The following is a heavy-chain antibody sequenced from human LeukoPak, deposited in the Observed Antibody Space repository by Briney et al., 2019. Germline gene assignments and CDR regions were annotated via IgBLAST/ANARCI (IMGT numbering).Heavy chain of an antibody. V-gene: IGHV1-8*01. CDR1: GYTFTSYD. CDR3: ARVLAARRRNYYYMDV. CDR2: MSPNSGNT. J-gene: IGHJ6*03. D-gene: IGHD6-6*01. Sequence: ASVKVSCKASGYTFTSYDINWVRQATGQGLERMGWMSPNSGNTGYAQKFQGRVTMTRNTSISTAYMELSSLRSEDTAVYYCARVLAARRRNYYYMDVWAKGPRSPSP.